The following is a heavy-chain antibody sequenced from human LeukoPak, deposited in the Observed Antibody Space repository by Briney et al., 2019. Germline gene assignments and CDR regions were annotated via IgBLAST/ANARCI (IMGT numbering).Heavy chain of an antibody. D-gene: IGHD5-18*01. Sequence: SETLSLTCTVSGGSISSSSYSWGWIRQPPGKGLEWIGNIYYSGTTNYNPSLKSRVTISVDTSKNQFSLKLRSVTAADTAVYYCARLGIQLLGYGMDVWGQGTTVTVSS. J-gene: IGHJ6*02. V-gene: IGHV4-39*01. CDR3: ARLGIQLLGYGMDV. CDR1: GGSISSSSYS. CDR2: IYYSGTT.